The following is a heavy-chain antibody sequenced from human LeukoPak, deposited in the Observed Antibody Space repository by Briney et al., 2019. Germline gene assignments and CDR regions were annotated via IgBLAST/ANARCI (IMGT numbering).Heavy chain of an antibody. D-gene: IGHD3-22*01. CDR2: LYSGGST. J-gene: IGHJ6*03. CDR1: GFTVSSNY. CDR3: ARDHYDNSGYYVSRDYYYMDV. Sequence: PGGSLRLSCAASGFTVSSNYMSWVRQAPGKGLEWVSVLYSGGSTYYADSVKGRFTISRDNSKNTLNLQMNSLRAEDTAVYYCARDHYDNSGYYVSRDYYYMDVWGKGTAVTVSS. V-gene: IGHV3-66*02.